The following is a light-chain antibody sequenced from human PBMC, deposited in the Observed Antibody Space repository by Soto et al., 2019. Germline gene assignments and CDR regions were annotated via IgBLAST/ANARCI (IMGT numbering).Light chain of an antibody. CDR3: QQYNNWPYT. Sequence: EIVMTQSPATLSVSPGERVILSCRASQSVSDNLAWYQQKPGQAPRLLIYGASTRATTIPARFSGSGSGTEFTLTISSLQSEDFAVYYCQQYNNWPYTCGQGTRLDI. CDR1: QSVSDN. J-gene: IGKJ2*01. CDR2: GAS. V-gene: IGKV3-15*01.